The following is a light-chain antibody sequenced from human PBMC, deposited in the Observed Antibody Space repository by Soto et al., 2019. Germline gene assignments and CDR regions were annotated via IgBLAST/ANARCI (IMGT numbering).Light chain of an antibody. J-gene: IGLJ1*01. V-gene: IGLV2-14*03. CDR3: NSYTTSNTFG. Sequence: QAALDPPAPVSGSPGQANTVSWRGNSTYIGAHNFVSWYQQHPGKAPKLIIYEVINRPSGVSDRFSGSKSGNTASLTISGLQSEDEADYYCNSYTTSNTFGFGSGTKVTVL. CDR1: STYIGAHNF. CDR2: EVI.